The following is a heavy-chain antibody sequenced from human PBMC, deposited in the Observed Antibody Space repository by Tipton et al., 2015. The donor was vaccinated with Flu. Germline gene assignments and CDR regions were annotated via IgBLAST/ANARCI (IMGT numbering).Heavy chain of an antibody. CDR2: IHYSGST. D-gene: IGHD6-6*01. V-gene: IGHV4-39*07. Sequence: TLSLTCTVSGGSISSSSYYWGWIRQPPGKGLEWIGNIHYSGSTYYNPSLKSRVTISVDTSKNQFSLKLSSVTAADTAVYYCARDVAALNNWFDPWGQGTLVTVSS. CDR1: GGSISSSSYY. CDR3: ARDVAALNNWFDP. J-gene: IGHJ5*02.